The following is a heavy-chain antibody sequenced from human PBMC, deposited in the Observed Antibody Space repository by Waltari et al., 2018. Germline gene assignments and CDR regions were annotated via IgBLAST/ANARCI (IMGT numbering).Heavy chain of an antibody. CDR2: IYTSGST. D-gene: IGHD5-18*01. V-gene: IGHV4-4*07. CDR1: GGSISSYY. Sequence: QVPLQESGPGLVKPSETLSLTCTVSGGSISSYYWSWIRQPAGKGLEWIGRIYTSGSTNYNPSLKSRVTMSVDTSKNQFSLKLSSVTAADTAVYYCARGRGYSYGPRIAAATNYYYMDVWGKGTTVTVSS. CDR3: ARGRGYSYGPRIAAATNYYYMDV. J-gene: IGHJ6*03.